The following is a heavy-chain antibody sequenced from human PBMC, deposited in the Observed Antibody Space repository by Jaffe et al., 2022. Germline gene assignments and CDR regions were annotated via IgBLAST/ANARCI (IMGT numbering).Heavy chain of an antibody. V-gene: IGHV3-30*02. D-gene: IGHD2-15*01. CDR3: AKEKSPYCSGGRCYSRGYFDY. J-gene: IGHJ4*02. CDR1: GFTFSSYG. Sequence: QVQLVESGGGVVQPGGSLRLSCAASGFTFSSYGMHWVRQAPGKGLEWVAFIRYDGGNKDYADSVKGRFTISRDNSKNTLYLQMNSLRAEDTAVYYCAKEKSPYCSGGRCYSRGYFDYWGQGTLVTVSS. CDR2: IRYDGGNK.